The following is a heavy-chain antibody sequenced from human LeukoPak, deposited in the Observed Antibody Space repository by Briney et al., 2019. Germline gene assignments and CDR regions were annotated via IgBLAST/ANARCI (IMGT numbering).Heavy chain of an antibody. CDR1: GYTFTGYY. CDR2: INPNSGGT. V-gene: IGHV1-2*02. Sequence: ASVKVSCKASGYTFTGYYMHWVRQAPGQGLEWMGWINPNSGGTNYAQKFQGRVTMTRDMSTSTVYMELSSLRSEDTAVYYCARGDYSSSSVFDYWGQGILVTVSS. CDR3: ARGDYSSSSVFDY. D-gene: IGHD6-6*01. J-gene: IGHJ4*02.